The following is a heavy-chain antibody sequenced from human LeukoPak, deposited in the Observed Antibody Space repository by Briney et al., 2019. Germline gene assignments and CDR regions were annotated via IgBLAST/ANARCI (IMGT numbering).Heavy chain of an antibody. CDR3: TRGLFDI. J-gene: IGHJ3*02. V-gene: IGHV3-73*01. CDR2: IRSKANSYAT. Sequence: PGGSLRLSCAASGFTFSSYGMHWVRQASGKGLEWVGRIRSKANSYATAYAASVKGRFTISRDDSKNTAYLQMNSLKTEDTAVYYCTRGLFDIWGQGTMVTVSS. CDR1: GFTFSSYG.